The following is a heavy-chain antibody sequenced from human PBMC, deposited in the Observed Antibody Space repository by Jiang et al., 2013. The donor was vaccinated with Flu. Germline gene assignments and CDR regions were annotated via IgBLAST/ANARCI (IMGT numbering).Heavy chain of an antibody. CDR2: THYRSKWYN. V-gene: IGHV6-1*01. Sequence: GPGLVKPSQTLSLTCAISGDSVSSSSAAWNWIRQSPSRGLEWLGRTHYRSKWYNDYAVSLKSRISINPDTSRNQFXLQLNSVTPEDTAVYYCARAPKRPGVAGTFYYYGMDVWGQG. CDR1: GDSVSSSSAA. J-gene: IGHJ6*02. CDR3: ARAPKRPGVAGTFYYYGMDV. D-gene: IGHD6-19*01.